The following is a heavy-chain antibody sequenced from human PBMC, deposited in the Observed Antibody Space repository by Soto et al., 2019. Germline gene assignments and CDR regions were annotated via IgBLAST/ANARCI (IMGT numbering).Heavy chain of an antibody. CDR2: ISSSSTI. J-gene: IGHJ4*02. D-gene: IGHD4-17*01. V-gene: IGHV3-48*01. CDR3: ARAVGTVTTTPDY. Sequence: GGSLRLSCAASGFTFSSYSMNWVRQAPGKGLEWVSYISSSSTIYYADSVKGRFTISRDNAKNSLYLQMNSLRAEDTAVYYCARAVGTVTTTPDYWGQGTLVTVSS. CDR1: GFTFSSYS.